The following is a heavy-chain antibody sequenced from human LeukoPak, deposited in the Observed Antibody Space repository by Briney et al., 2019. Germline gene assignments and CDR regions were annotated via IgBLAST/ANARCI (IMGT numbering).Heavy chain of an antibody. V-gene: IGHV3-33*01. CDR2: IWYDGSNK. CDR3: ARDPLYCSSTSCYRYGMDV. D-gene: IGHD2-2*02. J-gene: IGHJ6*02. CDR1: GFTFSSYG. Sequence: PGRSLRLSCAASGFTFSSYGMHWVRQAPGKGLEWVAVIWYDGSNKYYADSVKGRFTISRDNSKNTLYLQMNSLRAEDTAVYYCARDPLYCSSTSCYRYGMDVWGQGTTVTVSS.